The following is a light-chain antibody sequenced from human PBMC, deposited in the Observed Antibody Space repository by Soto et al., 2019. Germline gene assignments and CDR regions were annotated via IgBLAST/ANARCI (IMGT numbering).Light chain of an antibody. CDR3: MQALQAPMYT. V-gene: IGKV2-28*01. CDR1: QSLLHSNVYHY. CDR2: LGS. Sequence: DIVMTQSPLSLPVTPGEPASISCRSSQSLLHSNVYHYLNWYLQKPGQSPQLLIYLGSIRAYGVPDRFSGSGSGTDVTLRISRVEAEDVGLYYCMQALQAPMYTFGQGTKLEV. J-gene: IGKJ2*01.